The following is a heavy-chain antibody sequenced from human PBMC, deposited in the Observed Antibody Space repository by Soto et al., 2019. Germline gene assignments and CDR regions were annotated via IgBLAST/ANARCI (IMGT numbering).Heavy chain of an antibody. V-gene: IGHV1-69*13. J-gene: IGHJ5*02. CDR1: GGTFSSYA. CDR2: IIPIFGTA. Sequence: SVKVSCKASGGTFSSYAISWVRQAPGQGLEWMGGIIPIFGTANYAQKFQGRVTITADESTSTAYMELSSLRSEDTAVYYCARRGSMVRGVRENWFDPWGQGTLVTVSS. CDR3: ARRGSMVRGVRENWFDP. D-gene: IGHD3-10*01.